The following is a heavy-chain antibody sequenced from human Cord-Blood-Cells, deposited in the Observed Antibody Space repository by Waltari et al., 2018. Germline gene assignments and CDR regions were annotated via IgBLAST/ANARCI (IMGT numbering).Heavy chain of an antibody. CDR1: GGSISSGDYY. Sequence: QVQLQESGPGLVKPSQTLSLTCTVSGGSISSGDYYWSWIRQPPGKGLEWIGYIYYSGSTYSNPSLKRRVTISVDTSKNQFSLKLSSVTAADTAVYYCAREPVGKLAGYDYWGQGTLVTVSS. D-gene: IGHD1-1*01. V-gene: IGHV4-30-4*08. CDR2: IYYSGST. CDR3: AREPVGKLAGYDY. J-gene: IGHJ4*02.